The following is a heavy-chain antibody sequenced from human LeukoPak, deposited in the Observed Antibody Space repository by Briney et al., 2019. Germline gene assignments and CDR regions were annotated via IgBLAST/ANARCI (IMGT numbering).Heavy chain of an antibody. CDR2: INSDGSST. CDR3: AKVLKPVIEYSSSSAAFDI. D-gene: IGHD6-6*01. J-gene: IGHJ3*02. Sequence: GGSLRLSCAASGFTFSSYWMHWVRQAPGKGLVWVSRINSDGSSTSYADSVKGRFTISRDNAKNTLYLQMNSLRAEDTAVYYCAKVLKPVIEYSSSSAAFDIWGQGTMVTVSS. CDR1: GFTFSSYW. V-gene: IGHV3-74*01.